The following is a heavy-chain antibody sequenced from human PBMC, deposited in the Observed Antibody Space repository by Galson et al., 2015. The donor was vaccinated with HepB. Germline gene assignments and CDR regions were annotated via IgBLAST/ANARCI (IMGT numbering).Heavy chain of an antibody. CDR2: ISYDGSNK. CDR3: ARDGWDIVVVVAATPDYYYGMDV. J-gene: IGHJ6*02. D-gene: IGHD2-15*01. Sequence: SLRLSCAASGFTFSSYAMHWVRQAPGKGLEWVAVISYDGSNKYYADSVKGRFTISRDNSKNTLYLQMNSLRAEDTAVYYCARDGWDIVVVVAATPDYYYGMDVWGQGTTVTVSS. CDR1: GFTFSSYA. V-gene: IGHV3-30-3*01.